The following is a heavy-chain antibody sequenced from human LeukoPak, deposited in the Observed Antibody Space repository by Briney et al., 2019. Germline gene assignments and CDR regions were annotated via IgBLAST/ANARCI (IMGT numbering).Heavy chain of an antibody. J-gene: IGHJ6*03. Sequence: SETLSLTCAVSGGSISSGGYSWSWIRQPPGKGLEWIGYIYHSGSTNYNPSLKSRVTMSVDTSKNQFSLKLSSVTAADTAVYYCAREYYDFWSGLYYYYMDVWGKGTTVTVSS. CDR2: IYHSGST. V-gene: IGHV4-30-2*01. D-gene: IGHD3-3*01. CDR3: AREYYDFWSGLYYYYMDV. CDR1: GGSISSGGYS.